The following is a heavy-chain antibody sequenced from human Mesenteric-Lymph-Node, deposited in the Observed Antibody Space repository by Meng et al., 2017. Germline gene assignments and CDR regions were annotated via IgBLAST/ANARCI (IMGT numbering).Heavy chain of an antibody. Sequence: DGVKYAGVRVKCSGGAFGYMLSNHNWPGLRQAPGKGVGMLEMIDPRGNATIFAQKFQDRVTMPRDMSTTTVYMELTSLRSGDTAVYYCAYCGGDCHWGQGTLVTVSS. D-gene: IGHD2-21*02. CDR1: GYMLSNHN. J-gene: IGHJ4*02. CDR3: AYCGGDCH. CDR2: IDPRGNAT. V-gene: IGHV1-46*01.